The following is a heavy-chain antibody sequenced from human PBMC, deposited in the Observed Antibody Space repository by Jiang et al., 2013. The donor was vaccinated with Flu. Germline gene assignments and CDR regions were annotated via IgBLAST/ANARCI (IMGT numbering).Heavy chain of an antibody. Sequence: GSGLVKPSQTLSLTCAVSGGSISSGGYSWSWIRQPPGKGLEWIGYIYHSGSTYYNPSLKSRVTISVDRSKNQFSLKLSSVTAADTAVYYCARGSSSPGGFDYWGQGTLVTVSS. J-gene: IGHJ4*02. D-gene: IGHD6-6*01. V-gene: IGHV4-30-2*01. CDR2: IYHSGST. CDR1: GGSISSGGYS. CDR3: ARGSSSPGGFDY.